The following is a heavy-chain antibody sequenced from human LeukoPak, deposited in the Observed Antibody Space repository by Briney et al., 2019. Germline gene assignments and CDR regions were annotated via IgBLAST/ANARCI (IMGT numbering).Heavy chain of an antibody. J-gene: IGHJ4*02. V-gene: IGHV3-23*01. CDR2: ISGSGGST. CDR1: GFTFSSYA. D-gene: IGHD6-19*01. CDR3: AKVLWLGAYYFDY. Sequence: QPGGSLRLSCAASGFTFSSYAMSWVRQAPGKGLEWVSAISGSGGSTYYADSVKGRFPISRDNSKNTLYLQMNSLRAEDTAVYYLAKVLWLGAYYFDYWGQETLATVSS.